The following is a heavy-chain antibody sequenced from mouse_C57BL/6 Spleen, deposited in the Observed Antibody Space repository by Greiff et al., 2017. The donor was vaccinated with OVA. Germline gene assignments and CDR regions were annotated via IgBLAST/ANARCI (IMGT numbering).Heavy chain of an antibody. CDR1: GFTFSSYA. CDR3: ARDGSRTGYFDV. D-gene: IGHD1-1*01. J-gene: IGHJ1*03. Sequence: EVQRVESGGGLVKPGGSLKLSCAASGFTFSSYAMSWVRQTPEKRLEWVATISDGGSYTYYPDNVKGRFTISRDNAKNNLYRQMSHLKSEDTAMYYCARDGSRTGYFDVWGTGTTVTVSS. CDR2: ISDGGSYT. V-gene: IGHV5-4*01.